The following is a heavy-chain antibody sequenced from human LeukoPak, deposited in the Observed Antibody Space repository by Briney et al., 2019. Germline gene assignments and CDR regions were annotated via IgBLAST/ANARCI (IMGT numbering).Heavy chain of an antibody. Sequence: PGGSLRLSCAASRFTFSSYSMNWVRQAPGKGLEWVSGISGSGGSTYYADSVKGRFTISRDNSKSTLYLQMNSLRAEDTALYYCAKGGPPYGDYVYFDYWGQGTLVTVSS. CDR1: RFTFSSYS. CDR2: ISGSGGST. CDR3: AKGGPPYGDYVYFDY. D-gene: IGHD4-17*01. V-gene: IGHV3-23*01. J-gene: IGHJ4*02.